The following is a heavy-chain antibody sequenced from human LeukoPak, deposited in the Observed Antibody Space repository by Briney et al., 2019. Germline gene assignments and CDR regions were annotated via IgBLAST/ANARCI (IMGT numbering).Heavy chain of an antibody. CDR2: IYYSGST. Sequence: SETLSLTCTVSGGSISSYYWSWIRQPPGKGLEWIGYIYYSGSTNYNPSLKSRVTISVDTSKNQFSLKLSSVTAADTAVYYCARDLTSLYDLHAFDIWGQGTMVTVSS. J-gene: IGHJ3*02. D-gene: IGHD3-22*01. CDR1: GGSISSYY. CDR3: ARDLTSLYDLHAFDI. V-gene: IGHV4-59*01.